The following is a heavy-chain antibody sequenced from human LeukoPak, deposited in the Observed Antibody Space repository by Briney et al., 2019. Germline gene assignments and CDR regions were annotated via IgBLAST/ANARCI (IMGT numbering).Heavy chain of an antibody. CDR1: GGSISSGDYY. Sequence: SETLSLTCTVSGGSISSGDYYWSWIRQPPGKGLEWIGYIYYSGSTYYNPSLKSRVTISVDTSKNQFSLKLSSVTAADTAVYYCARGSSSWYLYFDYWGQGTLVTVSS. D-gene: IGHD6-13*01. J-gene: IGHJ4*02. CDR2: IYYSGST. CDR3: ARGSSSWYLYFDY. V-gene: IGHV4-30-4*08.